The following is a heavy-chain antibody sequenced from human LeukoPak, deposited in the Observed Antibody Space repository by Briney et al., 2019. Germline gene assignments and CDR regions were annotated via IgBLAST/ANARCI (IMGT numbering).Heavy chain of an antibody. CDR1: GFTFRTYA. J-gene: IGHJ1*01. V-gene: IGHV3-23*01. D-gene: IGHD3-22*01. CDR3: AKDGGSYSFQH. Sequence: GGSLRVSCAAPGFTFRTYAMSWVRQAPGKGLEWVSGINDSGGRTYYADSVKGRFTISRDNSKNTLYLQMNSLRAEDTAVYYCAKDGGSYSFQHWGQGTLVTVSS. CDR2: INDSGGRT.